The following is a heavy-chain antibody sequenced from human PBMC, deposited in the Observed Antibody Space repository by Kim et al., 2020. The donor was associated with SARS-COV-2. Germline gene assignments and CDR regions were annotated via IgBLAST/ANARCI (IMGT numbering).Heavy chain of an antibody. D-gene: IGHD7-27*01. CDR1: GFIFSDYY. Sequence: GSLRLSCAASGFIFSDYYMTWIRQAPGKGLEWISYISGASNFIDYADSVKGRFTIPRDNTNNSLFLYMDSLRVEDTAGYYCARDEGTGRGGDMDVWGHG. CDR2: ISGASNFI. CDR3: ARDEGTGRGGDMDV. V-gene: IGHV3-11*05. J-gene: IGHJ6*02.